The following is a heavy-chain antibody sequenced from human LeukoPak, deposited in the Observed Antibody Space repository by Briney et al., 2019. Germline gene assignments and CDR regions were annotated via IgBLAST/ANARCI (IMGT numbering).Heavy chain of an antibody. CDR2: ISSDGATT. Sequence: GGSLRLSCAASGFSINNNWMHWVRQAPEKGLVWVSRISSDGATTTYADSVKGRFTISRDNAKNTVYLQMNSLREEDTAVYYCATVTLGYWGHGTLVAVSS. J-gene: IGHJ4*01. CDR3: ATVTLGY. D-gene: IGHD4-17*01. V-gene: IGHV3-74*03. CDR1: GFSINNNW.